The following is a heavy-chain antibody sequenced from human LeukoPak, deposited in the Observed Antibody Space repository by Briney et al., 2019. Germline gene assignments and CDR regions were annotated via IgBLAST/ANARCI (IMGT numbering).Heavy chain of an antibody. V-gene: IGHV3-7*01. Sequence: GGSLRLSCAASGFTFSSYWMSWVRQAPGKGLEWVANIKQDGSEKYYVDSVKGRFTISRDNAKNSLYLQMNSLRAEDTAVYYCARVTSFEWSLYYFDYWGQGTLVTVSS. CDR1: GFTFSSYW. CDR2: IKQDGSEK. CDR3: ARVTSFEWSLYYFDY. D-gene: IGHD3-3*01. J-gene: IGHJ4*02.